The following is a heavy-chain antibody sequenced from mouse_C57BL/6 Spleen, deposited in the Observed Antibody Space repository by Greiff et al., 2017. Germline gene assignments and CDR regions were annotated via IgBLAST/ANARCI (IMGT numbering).Heavy chain of an antibody. Sequence: QVQLQQPGAELVKPGASVQLSCKASGYTFTSYWMHWVKQRPGRGLEWIGRIDPNSGGTKYNEKFKSKATLTVDKPSSTAYMQLSSLTSEDSAVDYCASDGYYDAMDYWGQGTSVTVSS. D-gene: IGHD2-3*01. CDR3: ASDGYYDAMDY. J-gene: IGHJ4*01. V-gene: IGHV1-72*01. CDR1: GYTFTSYW. CDR2: IDPNSGGT.